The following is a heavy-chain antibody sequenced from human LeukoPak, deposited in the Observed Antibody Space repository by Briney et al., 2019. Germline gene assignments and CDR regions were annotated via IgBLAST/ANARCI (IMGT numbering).Heavy chain of an antibody. CDR3: ARHPLGYCSGGSCYSEGFFDY. V-gene: IGHV5-51*01. J-gene: IGHJ4*02. Sequence: GESLKISCKGSGYSFTSYWIGWVRQMPGKGLEWMGIIYPGDSDTRYSPSFQGQVTISVDKSISTAYLQWSSLKASDTAMYYCARHPLGYCSGGSCYSEGFFDYWGQGTLVTVSS. CDR2: IYPGDSDT. D-gene: IGHD2-15*01. CDR1: GYSFTSYW.